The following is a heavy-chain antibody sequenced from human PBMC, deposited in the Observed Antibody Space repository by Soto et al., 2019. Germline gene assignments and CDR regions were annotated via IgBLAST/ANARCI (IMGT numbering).Heavy chain of an antibody. CDR2: IYLDEDK. Sequence: QITLKESGPTLVRPTQTLTLTCSFSGFSLNTNGMGVGWIRQPPGKALEWLAFIYLDEDKRYSPSLETTPTATTHTSTTHAVLTPTSLNHLDTVTDCCAGLHYESGLDVWGQGTTVTVSS. J-gene: IGHJ6*02. CDR1: GFSLNTNGMG. CDR3: AGLHYESGLDV. V-gene: IGHV2-5*02. D-gene: IGHD4-17*01.